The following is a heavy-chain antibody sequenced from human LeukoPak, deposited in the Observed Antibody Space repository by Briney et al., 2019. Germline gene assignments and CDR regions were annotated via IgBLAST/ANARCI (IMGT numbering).Heavy chain of an antibody. D-gene: IGHD3-10*01. CDR3: AKDDAWLRFGE. V-gene: IGHV3-53*01. J-gene: IGHJ4*02. Sequence: GGSLRLSCAASGFTVSSNYMSWVRQAPGKGLEWVSVIYSGGSTYYADSVKGRFTISRDNSKNTLYPQMNSLRAEDTAVYYCAKDDAWLRFGEWSQGTLVTVSS. CDR1: GFTVSSNY. CDR2: IYSGGST.